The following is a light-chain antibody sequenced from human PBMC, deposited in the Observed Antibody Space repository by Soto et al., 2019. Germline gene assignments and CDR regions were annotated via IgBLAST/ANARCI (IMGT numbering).Light chain of an antibody. CDR2: EVS. CDR1: SSDVGSHNL. V-gene: IGLV2-23*02. J-gene: IGLJ7*01. CDR3: CSYGGSXAV. Sequence: QSALTQPASVSGSPGQSITISCTGTSSDVGSHNLVSWYQQHPGQAPKLMIYEVSKRPLGVSARFSASKSGNTASLTISGLQAEDEADYYCCSYGGSXAVXXGGTQLTXL.